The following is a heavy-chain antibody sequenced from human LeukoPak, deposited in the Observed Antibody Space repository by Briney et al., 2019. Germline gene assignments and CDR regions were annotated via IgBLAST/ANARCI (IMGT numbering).Heavy chain of an antibody. CDR2: ISSSSSTI. D-gene: IGHD3-10*01. Sequence: SGGSLRLSCAASGFTFSSYSMNWVRQAPGKGLEWVSYISSSSSTIYYADSLKGRFTISRDNAKKSLYLQMNSLRAEDTAVYYCAREELLWFGELLNYYYYYMDVWGKETTVTVSS. J-gene: IGHJ6*03. CDR1: GFTFSSYS. CDR3: AREELLWFGELLNYYYYYMDV. V-gene: IGHV3-48*01.